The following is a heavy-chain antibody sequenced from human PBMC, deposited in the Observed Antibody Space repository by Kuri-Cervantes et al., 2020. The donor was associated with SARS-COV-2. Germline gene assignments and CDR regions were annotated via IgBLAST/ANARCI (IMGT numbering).Heavy chain of an antibody. CDR2: VKTNSGNT. D-gene: IGHD2-21*01. Sequence: ASVKVSCKTPETTFPNYDINWVRQATGQGLEWMGMVKTNSGNTLYAQFFQGRVTMTRDISTSTVYMELSSLTPEDTAIYYCYCAPKEGFDSWGQGTLGTVSS. CDR1: ETTFPNYD. V-gene: IGHV1-8*01. J-gene: IGHJ4*02. CDR3: YCAPKEGFDS.